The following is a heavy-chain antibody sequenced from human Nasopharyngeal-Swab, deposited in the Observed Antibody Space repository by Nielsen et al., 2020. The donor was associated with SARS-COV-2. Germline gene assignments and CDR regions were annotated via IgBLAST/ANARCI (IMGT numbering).Heavy chain of an antibody. D-gene: IGHD6-19*01. Sequence: GGSLRLSCAASGFTFNNYNFNWVRQAPGKGLEWVSSISSSSSYIYYADSVKGRFTISRDNAKNTLYLQMNSLRAEDTAVYYCAVAGLVYWGQGTLVTVSS. CDR3: AVAGLVY. CDR1: GFTFNNYN. CDR2: ISSSSSYI. J-gene: IGHJ4*02. V-gene: IGHV3-21*01.